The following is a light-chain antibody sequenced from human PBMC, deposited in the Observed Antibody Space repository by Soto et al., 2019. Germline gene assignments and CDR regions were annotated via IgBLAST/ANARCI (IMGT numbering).Light chain of an antibody. J-gene: IGLJ2*01. V-gene: IGLV2-14*01. CDR3: SSYTRSSSPSYVV. Sequence: QSALTQPAAVSVSPGQSITISCTGTSSDVVGYNYVSWYQQHPGKAPKLMIYEVSNRPSGVSNRFSGSKSGNTASLTISGLQAEDEADYYCSSYTRSSSPSYVVFGGGTKLTV. CDR2: EVS. CDR1: SSDVVGYNY.